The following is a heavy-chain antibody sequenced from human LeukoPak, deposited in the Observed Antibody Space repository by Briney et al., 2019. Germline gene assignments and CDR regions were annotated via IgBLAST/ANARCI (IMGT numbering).Heavy chain of an antibody. D-gene: IGHD3-10*01. V-gene: IGHV3-21*01. Sequence: GGSLRLSCVVSGLTFSSSSMAWVRQAPGKGLEWVSSISSTSEYIFQKDSLKGRFTISRDNAKNSVFLQMNSLRAEDTAVYYCAGSRGKRITMLRAFDYWGQGTLVTVSS. CDR3: AGSRGKRITMLRAFDY. CDR2: ISSTSEYI. J-gene: IGHJ4*02. CDR1: GLTFSSSS.